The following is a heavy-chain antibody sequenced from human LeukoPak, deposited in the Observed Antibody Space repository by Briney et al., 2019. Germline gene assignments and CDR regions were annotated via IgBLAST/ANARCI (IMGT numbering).Heavy chain of an antibody. Sequence: GGSLRLSCAASGFTFSSYEMNWVRQAPGKGLEWVSYISSSGSTIYYADSVKGRFTISRDNPRNTLFLQMDSLRAEDTSVYYCARDYGSETYPSYFVQYWGQGTLLTVSS. J-gene: IGHJ4*02. D-gene: IGHD3-10*01. V-gene: IGHV3-48*03. CDR3: ARDYGSETYPSYFVQY. CDR2: ISSSGSTI. CDR1: GFTFSSYE.